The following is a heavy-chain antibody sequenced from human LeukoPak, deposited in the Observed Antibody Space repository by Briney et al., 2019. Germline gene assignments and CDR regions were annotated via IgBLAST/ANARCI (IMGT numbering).Heavy chain of an antibody. D-gene: IGHD4-17*01. CDR3: PRAAYGDPTSFDY. Sequence: HPSETLSLTCTVSGGSISSYYWSWIRQPPGKGLEWIGYIYYSGSTNYNPSLKSQVTISVDTSKNQFSLKLTSVTAADTAVYYCPRAAYGDPTSFDYWGQGTLVTVSS. V-gene: IGHV4-59*01. J-gene: IGHJ4*02. CDR1: GGSISSYY. CDR2: IYYSGST.